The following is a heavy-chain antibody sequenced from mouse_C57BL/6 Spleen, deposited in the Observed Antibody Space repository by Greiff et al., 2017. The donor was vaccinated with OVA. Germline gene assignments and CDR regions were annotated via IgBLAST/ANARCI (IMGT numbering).Heavy chain of an antibody. J-gene: IGHJ3*01. D-gene: IGHD2-3*01. Sequence: QVQLQESGAELAKPGASVKLSCKASGYTFTSYWMHWVKQRPGQGLEWIGYITPSSGYTKYNQKFKDKATLTADKSSSTAYMQLSSLTYEDSAVYYCARSPYDGYYGFAYWGQGTLVTVSA. CDR2: ITPSSGYT. CDR3: ARSPYDGYYGFAY. CDR1: GYTFTSYW. V-gene: IGHV1-7*01.